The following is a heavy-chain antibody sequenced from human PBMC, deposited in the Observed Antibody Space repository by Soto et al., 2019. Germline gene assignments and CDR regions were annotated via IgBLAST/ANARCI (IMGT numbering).Heavy chain of an antibody. V-gene: IGHV3-64*01. D-gene: IGHD2-21*01. CDR2: ITTNGGNT. CDR3: ARRIPFGYGMDV. J-gene: IGHJ6*02. CDR1: GFTFSTYA. Sequence: EVQLVESRGGLVQPGGSLRLSCAASGFTFSTYAMHWVRQAPGKGLECVSAITTNGGNTDYASSVKGRFTISRDNSKNTLYLQMGSLRAEDMAVYYCARRIPFGYGMDVWGQGTTVTVSS.